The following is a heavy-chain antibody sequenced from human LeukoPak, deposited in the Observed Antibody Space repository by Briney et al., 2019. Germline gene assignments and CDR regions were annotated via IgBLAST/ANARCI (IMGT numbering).Heavy chain of an antibody. CDR1: GGTFSSYA. J-gene: IGHJ4*02. Sequence: ASVKLSCKASGGTFSSYAISWVRQMPGKGLEWMGTIFPGDSDTSQSPSFQGQVTISADKSINTAFLQWSRLKASDTAIYYCATSESQTRFDYWGQGTLVTVSA. D-gene: IGHD1/OR15-1a*01. CDR2: IFPGDSDT. CDR3: ATSESQTRFDY. V-gene: IGHV5-51*01.